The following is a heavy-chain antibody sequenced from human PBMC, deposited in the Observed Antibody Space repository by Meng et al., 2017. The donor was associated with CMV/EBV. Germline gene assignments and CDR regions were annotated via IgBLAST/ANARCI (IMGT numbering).Heavy chain of an antibody. Sequence: QEAPRESGPGLVKPSETLSLTCTVSGGSISSYYWSWIRQPAGKGLEWIGRIYTSGSTNYNPSLKSRVTMSVDTSKNQFSLKLSSVTAADTAVYYCAREIVVVPAAIDNWFDPWGQGTLVTVSS. CDR1: GGSISSYY. D-gene: IGHD2-2*02. CDR2: IYTSGST. CDR3: AREIVVVPAAIDNWFDP. V-gene: IGHV4-4*07. J-gene: IGHJ5*02.